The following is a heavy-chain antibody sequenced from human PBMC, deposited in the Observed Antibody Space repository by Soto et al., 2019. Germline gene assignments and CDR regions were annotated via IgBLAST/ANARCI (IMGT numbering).Heavy chain of an antibody. CDR2: IYYSRST. Sequence: QVQLQESGPGLVKPSETLSLTCTVSGGSISSYYWSWIRQPPGKGLEWIGYIYYSRSTNYNPSLKGRILITVDTSKKQFSLTRSSVAAADAAVYYCARDCGRYSTSWTGYYYYYYGMDVSGQGTTVTVSS. CDR3: ARDCGRYSTSWTGYYYYYYGMDV. J-gene: IGHJ6*02. D-gene: IGHD6-13*01. V-gene: IGHV4-59*01. CDR1: GGSISSYY.